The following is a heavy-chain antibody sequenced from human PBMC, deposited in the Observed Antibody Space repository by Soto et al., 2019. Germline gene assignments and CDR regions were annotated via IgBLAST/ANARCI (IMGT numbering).Heavy chain of an antibody. CDR3: AGDQDLYYSNSLWGLDV. J-gene: IGHJ6*02. V-gene: IGHV3-23*01. CDR1: GFICSSYD. D-gene: IGHD6-6*01. CDR2: ILVGGST. Sequence: GGSLRLSCAASGFICSSYDMSWVRQAPGKGLEWVSTILVGGSTHYEDSVKGRFTISRDRSKNTLYLQMNSLTAGDAAVYYCAGDQDLYYSNSLWGLDVWGQGTTVTVSS.